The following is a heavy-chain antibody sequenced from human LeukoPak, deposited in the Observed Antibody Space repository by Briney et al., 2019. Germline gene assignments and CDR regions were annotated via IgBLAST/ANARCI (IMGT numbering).Heavy chain of an antibody. D-gene: IGHD4-23*01. J-gene: IGHJ4*02. CDR1: GGTFSSYA. V-gene: IGHV1-69*01. CDR3: ATRFDYGGNYFDY. CDR2: IIPIFGTA. Sequence: SVKVSCKASGGTFSSYAISWVRQAPGQGLEWMGGIIPIFGTANYAQKFQGRVTITADESTSTAYMELSSLRSEDTAVYYCATRFDYGGNYFDYWGQGTLVTVSS.